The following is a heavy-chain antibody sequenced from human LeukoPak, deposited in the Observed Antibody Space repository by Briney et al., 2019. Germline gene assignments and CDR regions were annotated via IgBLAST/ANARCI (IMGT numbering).Heavy chain of an antibody. V-gene: IGHV3-20*04. CDR1: GFIFSDYG. CDR2: IGGRGGST. CDR3: ARGVLRYFDWDDAFDI. Sequence: GGSLRLSCAASGFIFSDYGMSWVRQAPGKGLEWVSSIGGRGGSTYYADSVKGRFTISRDNAKNSLYLQMNSLRAEDTALYYCARGVLRYFDWDDAFDIWGQGTMVTVSS. J-gene: IGHJ3*02. D-gene: IGHD3-9*01.